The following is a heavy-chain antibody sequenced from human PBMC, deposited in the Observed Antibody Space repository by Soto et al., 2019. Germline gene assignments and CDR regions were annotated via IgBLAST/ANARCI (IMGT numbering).Heavy chain of an antibody. V-gene: IGHV4-59*01. Sequence: QVQLQESGPGLVKPSETLSLTCTVSGGSISSYYWSWIRQPPGKGLEWIGYIYYSGSTNYNPSLKSRVTISVDPSKNQFSLKLSSVTAADTAVYYCARAIERYFDWSDRGWFDPWGQGTLVTVSS. CDR3: ARAIERYFDWSDRGWFDP. J-gene: IGHJ5*02. CDR2: IYYSGST. D-gene: IGHD3-9*01. CDR1: GGSISSYY.